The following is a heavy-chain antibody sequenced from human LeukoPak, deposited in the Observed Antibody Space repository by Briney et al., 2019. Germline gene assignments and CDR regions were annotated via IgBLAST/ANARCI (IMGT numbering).Heavy chain of an antibody. Sequence: PGGSLRLSCAASGFTVSSNYMSWVRQAPGKGLEWVSVIYSGGSTYYADSVKGRFTISRDNSKNTVYLQMNSLRAEDTAVYYCARWLRPNYFDYWGQGTLVTVSS. J-gene: IGHJ4*02. D-gene: IGHD5-12*01. CDR3: ARWLRPNYFDY. CDR1: GFTVSSNY. V-gene: IGHV3-66*01. CDR2: IYSGGST.